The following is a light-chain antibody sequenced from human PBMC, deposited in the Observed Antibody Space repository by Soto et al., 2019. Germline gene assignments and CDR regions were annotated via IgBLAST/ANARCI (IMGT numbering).Light chain of an antibody. V-gene: IGLV2-14*01. CDR1: SRDVGGSPF. CDR2: EAS. Sequence: QSVLTQAASVSGSPGQSIAISCTGASRDVGGSPFVSWAQQHPGKAPRFMIYEASNRPSGVSNRFSGSKSDNTASLAISGLQAGDEADYYCSSYASTSPYVFGTGTKLTVL. J-gene: IGLJ1*01. CDR3: SSYASTSPYV.